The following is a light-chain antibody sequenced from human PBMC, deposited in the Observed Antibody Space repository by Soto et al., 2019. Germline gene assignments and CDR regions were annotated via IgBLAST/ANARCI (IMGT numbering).Light chain of an antibody. CDR3: QQYSASPT. CDR1: QSVGTT. J-gene: IGKJ4*02. CDR2: GAS. V-gene: IGKV3-15*01. Sequence: EIFMTQSPATLSVSPGEKVILSGRASQSVGTTLAWYQQKPGQAPSLLIRGASTRATGVPARFSGSGSGTEFTLTISSLQSEDFAIYYCQQYSASPTFGGGTTLEIK.